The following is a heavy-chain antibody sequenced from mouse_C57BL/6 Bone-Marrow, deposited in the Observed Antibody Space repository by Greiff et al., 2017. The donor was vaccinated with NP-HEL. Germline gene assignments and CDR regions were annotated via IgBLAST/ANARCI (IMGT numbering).Heavy chain of an antibody. Sequence: QVQLQQPGAELVMPGASVKLSCKASGYTFTSYWMHWVKQRPGQGLEWIGEIDPSDSYTNYNQKFKGKSTLTVDKSSSTAYMQRSSLTSEDSAFDYGAREDWEGAWFAYWGQGTLVTVAA. D-gene: IGHD4-1*01. J-gene: IGHJ3*01. CDR1: GYTFTSYW. V-gene: IGHV1-69*01. CDR3: AREDWEGAWFAY. CDR2: IDPSDSYT.